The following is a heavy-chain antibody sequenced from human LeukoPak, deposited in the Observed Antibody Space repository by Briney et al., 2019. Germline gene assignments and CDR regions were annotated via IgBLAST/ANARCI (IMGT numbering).Heavy chain of an antibody. Sequence: GSLRLSCAASGFTVSSNYMSWVRQPPGKGLEWIGEINHSGSTNYNPSLKSRVTISVDTSKNQFSLKLSSVTAADTAVYYCARTGKMATIGGIGYWGQGTLVTVSS. CDR2: INHSGST. CDR1: GFTVSSNY. D-gene: IGHD5-24*01. J-gene: IGHJ4*02. V-gene: IGHV4-34*01. CDR3: ARTGKMATIGGIGY.